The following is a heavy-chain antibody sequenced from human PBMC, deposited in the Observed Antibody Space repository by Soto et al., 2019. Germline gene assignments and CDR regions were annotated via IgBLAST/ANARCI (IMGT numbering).Heavy chain of an antibody. CDR1: EFTFSSYA. CDR3: AKPIPRWSYHYGMDV. D-gene: IGHD2-21*01. V-gene: IGHV3-30*18. J-gene: IGHJ6*02. CDR2: ISFDGTKE. Sequence: QLVESGGRGVQPGTSLRLSCEASEFTFSSYAMHWVHQAPGRGLEWVALISFDGTKEYYADYVKGRFIISGDNSKSMVYLQMDSLSPEDTVLYSCAKPIPRWSYHYGMDVWGQGNTVTVSS.